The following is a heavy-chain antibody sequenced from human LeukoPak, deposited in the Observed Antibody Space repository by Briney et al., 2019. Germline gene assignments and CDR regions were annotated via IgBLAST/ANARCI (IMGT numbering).Heavy chain of an antibody. J-gene: IGHJ3*02. V-gene: IGHV4-39*01. CDR3: ARHSYDFWSGGLVAFDI. D-gene: IGHD3-3*01. CDR2: IYYSGST. Sequence: SETLSLTCTVSGGSISSSSYSWGWIRQPPGKGLEWIGSIYYSGSTYYNPSLKSRVTISVDTSKNQFSLKLSSVTAADTAVYYCARHSYDFWSGGLVAFDIWGQGTMVTVSS. CDR1: GGSISSSSYS.